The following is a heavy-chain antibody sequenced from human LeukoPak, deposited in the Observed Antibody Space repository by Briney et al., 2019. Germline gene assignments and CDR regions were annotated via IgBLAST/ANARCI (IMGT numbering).Heavy chain of an antibody. CDR2: ISSSGSTI. CDR3: AGGWFGEDYYFDY. CDR1: GFTFSSYE. J-gene: IGHJ4*02. D-gene: IGHD3-10*01. Sequence: PGGSLRLSCAASGFTFSSYEMNWVRQAPGKGLEWVSYISSSGSTIYYADSVKGRFTISRDNSKNTLYLQMNSLRAEDTAVYYYAGGWFGEDYYFDYWGQGTLVTVSS. V-gene: IGHV3-48*03.